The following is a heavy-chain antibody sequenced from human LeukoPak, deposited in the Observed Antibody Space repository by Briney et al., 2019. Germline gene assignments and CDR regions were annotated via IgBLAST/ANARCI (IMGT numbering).Heavy chain of an antibody. J-gene: IGHJ4*02. CDR3: ASGGRVATILGPLGY. CDR1: GGSISSGYY. CDR2: IYHSGST. V-gene: IGHV4-38-2*02. Sequence: SETLSLTCSVSGGSISSGYYWGWIRQPPGKGLEWIGSIYHSGSTYYNPSLKSRVTISVDTSKNQFSLKLSSVTAADTAVYYCASGGRVATILGPLGYWGQGTLVTVSS. D-gene: IGHD5-12*01.